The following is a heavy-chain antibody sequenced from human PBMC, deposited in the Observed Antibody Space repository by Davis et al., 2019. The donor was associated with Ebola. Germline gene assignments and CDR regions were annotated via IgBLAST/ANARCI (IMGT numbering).Heavy chain of an antibody. CDR1: GFTFSSYA. Sequence: GESLKISCAASGFTFSSYAMNWVRQAPGKGLEWVSAISGSGGSTYYADSVKGRFTISRDNSKNTLYVQMNSLRVEDTAVYYCVAMITVINYFDYWGQGTLVTVSS. CDR2: ISGSGGST. CDR3: VAMITVINYFDY. J-gene: IGHJ4*02. V-gene: IGHV3-23*01. D-gene: IGHD4-17*01.